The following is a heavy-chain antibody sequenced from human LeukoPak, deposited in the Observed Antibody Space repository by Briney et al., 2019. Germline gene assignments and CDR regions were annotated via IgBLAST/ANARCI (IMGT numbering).Heavy chain of an antibody. D-gene: IGHD3-22*01. Sequence: GGSLRLSCTTSGFNFRAYWMGWVRQAPGKGLEWVANIHQHGSKENYLDSVKGRFTISRDNAKNSLYLQMNSLRAEDTAVYYCAREFDPYYYDSSGYYTGGAFDIWGQGTMVTVSS. CDR1: GFNFRAYW. J-gene: IGHJ3*02. V-gene: IGHV3-7*01. CDR3: AREFDPYYYDSSGYYTGGAFDI. CDR2: IHQHGSKE.